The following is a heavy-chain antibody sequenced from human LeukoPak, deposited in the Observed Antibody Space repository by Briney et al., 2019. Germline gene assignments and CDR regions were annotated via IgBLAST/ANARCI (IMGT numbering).Heavy chain of an antibody. CDR3: AKGSGYNWNPFDS. V-gene: IGHV3-9*01. CDR1: GFVFDDYA. Sequence: PGRSLRLSYAASGFVFDDYAMHWVRQAPGKGPEWVAGISWNSGSIDYADSVKGRFTISRDNAKKSMSLQMNSLRAEDTALYYCAKGSGYNWNPFDSWGQGTLVTVSS. D-gene: IGHD1-20*01. J-gene: IGHJ4*02. CDR2: ISWNSGSI.